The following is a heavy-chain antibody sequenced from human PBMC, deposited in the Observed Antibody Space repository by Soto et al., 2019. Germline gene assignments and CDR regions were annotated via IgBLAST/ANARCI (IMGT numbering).Heavy chain of an antibody. V-gene: IGHV5-51*01. CDR3: ARGYCTTNICDPWFDP. D-gene: IGHD2-8*01. Sequence: GESLKISCTGVGYSFTSYWIGWVRQMPGKGLEWMGIIYPGDSDTRYSPSFQGQVTIPADKSISTVYLQWSSLKASDTAMYYCARGYCTTNICDPWFDPWGQGTLVAVSS. CDR2: IYPGDSDT. CDR1: GYSFTSYW. J-gene: IGHJ5*02.